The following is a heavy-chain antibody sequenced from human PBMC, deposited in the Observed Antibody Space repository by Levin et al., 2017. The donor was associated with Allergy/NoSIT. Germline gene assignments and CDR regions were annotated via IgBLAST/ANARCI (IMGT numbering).Heavy chain of an antibody. D-gene: IGHD6-19*01. V-gene: IGHV3-53*01. CDR1: GFTVSSNY. Sequence: GGSLRLSCAASGFTVSSNYMSWVRQARGKGLEWVSVIYSGGSTYYADSVKGRFTISRDNSKNTLYLQMNSLRAEDTAVYYCARDFLDSSGWYEGAYDYWGQGTLVTVSS. J-gene: IGHJ4*02. CDR3: ARDFLDSSGWYEGAYDY. CDR2: IYSGGST.